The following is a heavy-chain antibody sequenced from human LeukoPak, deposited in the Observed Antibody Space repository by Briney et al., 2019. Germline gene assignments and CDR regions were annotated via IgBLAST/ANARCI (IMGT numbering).Heavy chain of an antibody. CDR3: ARASIAASGYYFDY. Sequence: PAGSLSLSCAASGFTVSTNYMTWVRQAPGKGLEWVSVIYSGGRTFYADSVKGRFTISRDNSKITLYLQMNSLRAEDTAVYYCARASIAASGYYFDYWGQGTLVTVSS. J-gene: IGHJ4*02. CDR1: GFTVSTNY. V-gene: IGHV3-66*02. CDR2: IYSGGRT. D-gene: IGHD6-6*01.